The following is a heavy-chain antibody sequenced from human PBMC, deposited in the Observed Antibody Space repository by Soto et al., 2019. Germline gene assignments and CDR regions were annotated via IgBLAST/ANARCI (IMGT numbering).Heavy chain of an antibody. J-gene: IGHJ6*03. Sequence: ASVKVSCKASGYTFTSYDINWVRQATGQGLEWMGWMNPNSGNTGYAQKFQGRVTMTRNTSISTAYMELSSLRSEDTAVYYCARGSVRFLEWFRPRYHSYYMDVWGKGTTVTVSS. D-gene: IGHD3-3*01. CDR2: MNPNSGNT. CDR3: ARGSVRFLEWFRPRYHSYYMDV. CDR1: GYTFTSYD. V-gene: IGHV1-8*01.